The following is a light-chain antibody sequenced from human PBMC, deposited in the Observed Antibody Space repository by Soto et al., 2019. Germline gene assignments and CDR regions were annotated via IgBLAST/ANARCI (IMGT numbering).Light chain of an antibody. V-gene: IGKV3-20*01. CDR3: QQYGSSPR. Sequence: EIVLTQSPGTLSLSPGERATLSCRASQSVSSSYLAWYQQKPGQAPRLLIYGASSRATGIPDRFSGSGSGTDFTLTISRLEPEDFAVYYCQQYGSSPRFGQGTKVEI. J-gene: IGKJ1*01. CDR1: QSVSSSY. CDR2: GAS.